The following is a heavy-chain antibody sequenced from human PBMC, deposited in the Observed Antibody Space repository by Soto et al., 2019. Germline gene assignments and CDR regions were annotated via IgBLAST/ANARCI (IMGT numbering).Heavy chain of an antibody. J-gene: IGHJ4*02. CDR1: GGSISSYY. D-gene: IGHD2-15*01. Sequence: PSETLSLTCTVSGGSISSYYWSWIRQPPGKGLEWIGYIYYSGSTNYNPSLKSRVTISVDTSKNQFSLKLSSVTAADTAVYYCARTVCSGGSCWDLFDYWGQGTLVTVSS. CDR2: IYYSGST. V-gene: IGHV4-59*01. CDR3: ARTVCSGGSCWDLFDY.